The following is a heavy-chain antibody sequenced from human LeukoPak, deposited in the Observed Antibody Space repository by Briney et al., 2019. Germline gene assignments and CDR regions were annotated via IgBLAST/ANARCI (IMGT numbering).Heavy chain of an antibody. CDR1: GYTFTGYY. CDR3: ARDRKYYGSGSYYSIPDY. D-gene: IGHD3-10*01. J-gene: IGHJ4*02. CDR2: INPNSGGT. V-gene: IGHV1-2*02. Sequence: ASVKVSCKASGYTFTGYYMHWVRQAPGQGLEWMGWINPNSGGTNYAQKFQGRVTMTTDTSTSTAYMELRSLRSDDTAVYYCARDRKYYGSGSYYSIPDYWGQGTLVTVSS.